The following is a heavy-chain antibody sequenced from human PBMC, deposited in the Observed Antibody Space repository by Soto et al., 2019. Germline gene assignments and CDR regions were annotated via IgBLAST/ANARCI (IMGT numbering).Heavy chain of an antibody. D-gene: IGHD5-12*01. V-gene: IGHV4-31*03. CDR2: IYYSGST. J-gene: IGHJ4*02. CDR3: ARAVKRWLQPYGIFAY. Sequence: QVQLQESGPGLVKPSQTLSLTCTVSGGSISMGGYYWSWIRQHPGKGLEWIGYIYYSGSTYYNPSLKSRVTISVDTSKNQSSLKLSSVTAADTAVYYCARAVKRWLQPYGIFAYWGQGTLVTVSS. CDR1: GGSISMGGYY.